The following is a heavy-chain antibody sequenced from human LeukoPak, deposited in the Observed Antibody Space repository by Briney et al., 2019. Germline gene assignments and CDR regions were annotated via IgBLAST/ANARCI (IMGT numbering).Heavy chain of an antibody. Sequence: GGSLRLSCAASGFTVSSNYMSWVRQAPGKGLEWVSVIYSGGSTYYADSVKGRFTISRDNSKNTLYLQMNSLRAEDTAVYYCARGVSDYYYGMDVWGQGTTVTVSS. CDR2: IYSGGST. V-gene: IGHV3-53*01. CDR1: GFTVSSNY. J-gene: IGHJ6*02. CDR3: ARGVSDYYYGMDV.